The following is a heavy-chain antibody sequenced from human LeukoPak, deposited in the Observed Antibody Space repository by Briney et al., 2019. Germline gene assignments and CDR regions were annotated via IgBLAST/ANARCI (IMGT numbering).Heavy chain of an antibody. CDR2: ISSSGSTI. J-gene: IGHJ5*02. D-gene: IGHD3-10*01. V-gene: IGHV3-11*01. CDR3: ARLLWSTGSYRGWFDP. CDR1: GFTFSDYY. Sequence: GGSLRLSCAASGFTFSDYYMSWIRQAPGKGLEWVSYISSSGSTIYYADSVKGRFTISRGNAKNSLYLQMNSLRAEDTAVYYCARLLWSTGSYRGWFDPWGQGTLVTVSS.